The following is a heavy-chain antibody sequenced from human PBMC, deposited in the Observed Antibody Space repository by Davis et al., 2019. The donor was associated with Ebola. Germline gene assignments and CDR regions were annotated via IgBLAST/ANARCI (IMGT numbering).Heavy chain of an antibody. Sequence: PGGSLRLSCAASGFTFSSYWMSWVRQAPGKGLEWVANIKQDGSEKYYVDSVKGRFTISRDNAKNSLYLQMNSLRAEDTAVYYCARRITIRGYYGMDVWGQGTTVTVSS. J-gene: IGHJ6*02. CDR2: IKQDGSEK. CDR1: GFTFSSYW. CDR3: ARRITIRGYYGMDV. D-gene: IGHD3-3*01. V-gene: IGHV3-7*01.